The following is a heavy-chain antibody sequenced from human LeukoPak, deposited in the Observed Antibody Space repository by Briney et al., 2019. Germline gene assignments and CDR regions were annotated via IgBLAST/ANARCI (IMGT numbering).Heavy chain of an antibody. CDR1: GGTFRSYA. CDR2: IIPILGIA. CDR3: ASQLRVGELSSNWFDP. D-gene: IGHD3-16*02. Sequence: EASVKVSCKASGGTFRSYAISWVRQAPGQGLEWMGRIIPILGIANYAQKFQGRVTITADKSTSTAYMELSSLRSEDTAVYYCASQLRVGELSSNWFDPWGQGTLVTVSS. J-gene: IGHJ5*02. V-gene: IGHV1-69*04.